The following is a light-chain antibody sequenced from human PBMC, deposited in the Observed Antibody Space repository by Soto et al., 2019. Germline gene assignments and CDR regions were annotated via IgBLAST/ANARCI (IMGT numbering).Light chain of an antibody. Sequence: DIQMTQSPSTLSGSVGDRVTITCRASQGISSWLAWYQQKPGKAPKLLIYDVSSLDSGVPSRFSGSGSGTEFTLTISSLQPDDVATYYCQQYDSPVWTFGQGTKVDIK. J-gene: IGKJ1*01. V-gene: IGKV1-5*01. CDR1: QGISSW. CDR3: QQYDSPVWT. CDR2: DVS.